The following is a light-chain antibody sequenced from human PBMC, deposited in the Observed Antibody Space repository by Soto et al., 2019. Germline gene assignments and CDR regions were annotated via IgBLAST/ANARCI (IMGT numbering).Light chain of an antibody. V-gene: IGLV2-14*01. CDR2: DVS. CDR1: SSDVGGYNY. CDR3: SSCTTSSALHV. J-gene: IGLJ1*01. Sequence: QSALTQPASVSGSPGQSIAISCTGTSSDVGGYNYVSWYRQHPGRAPKLMIYDVSNRPSGVSNRFSGSKSGNTASLTISGLQAEDEADYYCSSCTTSSALHVFGTGTKVTVL.